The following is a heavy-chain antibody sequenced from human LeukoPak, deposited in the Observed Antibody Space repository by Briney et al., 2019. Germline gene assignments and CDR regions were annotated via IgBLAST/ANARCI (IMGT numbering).Heavy chain of an antibody. D-gene: IGHD3-3*01. Sequence: GASVKVSCKASGYAFTGYYMHWVRQAPGQGLEWRGWINPNSGGTNYAQKFQGRVTMTRDTSISTAYMELSRLRSDDAAVYYCARDRNRITIFGVVSTAFDPWGQGTLVTVSS. CDR1: GYAFTGYY. CDR3: ARDRNRITIFGVVSTAFDP. V-gene: IGHV1-2*02. CDR2: INPNSGGT. J-gene: IGHJ5*02.